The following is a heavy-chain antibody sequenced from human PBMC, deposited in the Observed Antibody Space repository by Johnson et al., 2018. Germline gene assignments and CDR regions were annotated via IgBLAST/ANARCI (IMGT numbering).Heavy chain of an antibody. V-gene: IGHV3-30-3*01. CDR1: GFTFSSYA. D-gene: IGHD3-3*01. Sequence: QVQLQESGGGVVQPGRSLRLSCAASGFTFSSYAMHWVRQAPGKGLEWVAVISYDGSNEYYADSVKGRFTISRDYSKNTLFLQMNSLRAEDTAVYYCARDRAYYDFWSGYPGADEILDVWGQGTTVTVSS. J-gene: IGHJ6*02. CDR3: ARDRAYYDFWSGYPGADEILDV. CDR2: ISYDGSNE.